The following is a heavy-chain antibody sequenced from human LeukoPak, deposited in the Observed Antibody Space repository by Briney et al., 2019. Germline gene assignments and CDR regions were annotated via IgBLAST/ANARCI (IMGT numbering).Heavy chain of an antibody. CDR3: ARGYSYGKLNGD. V-gene: IGHV4-34*01. CDR2: INHSGST. CDR1: GGSFSGYY. D-gene: IGHD5-18*01. J-gene: IGHJ4*02. Sequence: PSETLSLTCAVYGGSFSGYYWSWIRQPPGKGLERIGEINHSGSTNYNPSLKSRVTISVDTSKNQFSLKLSSVTAADTAVYYCARGYSYGKLNGDWGQGTLVTVSS.